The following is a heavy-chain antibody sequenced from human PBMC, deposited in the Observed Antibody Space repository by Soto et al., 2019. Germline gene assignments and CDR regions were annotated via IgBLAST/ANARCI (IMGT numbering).Heavy chain of an antibody. CDR1: GFTFSDYY. V-gene: IGHV3-11*06. J-gene: IGHJ4*02. CDR3: ARDQLPSSTVTNRCFDY. D-gene: IGHD4-17*01. CDR2: ISSSSSYT. Sequence: VQLVESGGGLVKPGGSLRLSCAASGFTFSDYYMSWIRQAPGKGLEWVSYISSSSSYTNYADSVKGRFTISRDNAKNSLYLQMNSLRAEDTAVYYCARDQLPSSTVTNRCFDYWGQGTLVTVSS.